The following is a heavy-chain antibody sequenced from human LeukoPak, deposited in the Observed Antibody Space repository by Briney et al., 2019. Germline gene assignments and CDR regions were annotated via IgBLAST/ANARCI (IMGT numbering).Heavy chain of an antibody. D-gene: IGHD4-17*01. CDR1: GFTLSRYA. CDR2: ITGNGRGT. CDR3: AKDPNGDYIGAFDF. Sequence: VGSLRLSCAASGFTLSRYAMIWVRQAPEKGLEWVSAITGNGRGTYYADSVKGRFTISRDNSKNTLYLQMNTLRAEDTAVYYCAKDPNGDYIGAFDFWGQGTMVTVSS. V-gene: IGHV3-23*01. J-gene: IGHJ3*01.